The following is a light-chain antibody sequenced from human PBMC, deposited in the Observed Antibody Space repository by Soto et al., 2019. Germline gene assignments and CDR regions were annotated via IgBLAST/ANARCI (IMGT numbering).Light chain of an antibody. Sequence: ELVLTQSPAILSLSPGERATLSCKASQSVAGYLSWFQLKPGQGPKLLIYDTSNRATAAPPRFSASGSGTAFTLTTSSLVTDDSSTDFCHHRSSWRMYTLGQGTNVEIK. J-gene: IGKJ2*01. V-gene: IGKV3-11*01. CDR3: HHRSSWRMYT. CDR2: DTS. CDR1: QSVAGY.